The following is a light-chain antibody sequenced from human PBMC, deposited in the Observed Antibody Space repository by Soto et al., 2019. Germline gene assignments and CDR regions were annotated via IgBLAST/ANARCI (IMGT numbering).Light chain of an antibody. Sequence: DIQMTQSPSTLSASVGDRVTITCRASQSINSWLAWYQQKPGKAPKLLIHDASSLERGVPARFIGTGSGTEFILTIGSLQPDDFATYYCQQYNNYPYTFGQGPSLEIK. V-gene: IGKV1-5*01. CDR3: QQYNNYPYT. CDR2: DAS. CDR1: QSINSW. J-gene: IGKJ2*01.